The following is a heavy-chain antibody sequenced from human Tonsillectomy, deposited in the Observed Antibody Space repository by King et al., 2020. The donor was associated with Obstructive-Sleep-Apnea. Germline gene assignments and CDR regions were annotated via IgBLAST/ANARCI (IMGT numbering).Heavy chain of an antibody. J-gene: IGHJ4*02. CDR2: INHGGGT. CDR1: GGSFSGYY. CDR3: ASLPTGYYHDSSGYK. Sequence: VQLQQWGAGLLKPSETLSLTCAVYGGSFSGYYWSWIRQPPGKGLEWIGEINHGGGTKYNPSLKSRVTISVDTSKNQFSLKLSSVTAADTAVYYCASLPTGYYHDSSGYKWGQGTLVTVSS. V-gene: IGHV4-34*01. D-gene: IGHD3-22*01.